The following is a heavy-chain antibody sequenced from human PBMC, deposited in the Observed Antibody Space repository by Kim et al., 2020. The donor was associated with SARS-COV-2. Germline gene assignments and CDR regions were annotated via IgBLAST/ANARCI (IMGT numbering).Heavy chain of an antibody. V-gene: IGHV3-49*03. Sequence: GGSLRLSCTASGFTFGDYAMSWFRQAPGKGLEWVGFIRSKAYGGTTEYAASVKGRFTISRDDSKSIAYLQMNSLKTEDTAVYYCTRATTMVRGARGFDYWGQGTLVTVSS. CDR1: GFTFGDYA. CDR2: IRSKAYGGTT. J-gene: IGHJ4*02. CDR3: TRATTMVRGARGFDY. D-gene: IGHD3-10*01.